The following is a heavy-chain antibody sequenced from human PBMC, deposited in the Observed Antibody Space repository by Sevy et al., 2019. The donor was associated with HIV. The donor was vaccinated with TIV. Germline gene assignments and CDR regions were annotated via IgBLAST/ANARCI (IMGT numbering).Heavy chain of an antibody. V-gene: IGHV3-30-3*01. CDR1: GFTFFAYT. D-gene: IGHD3-3*02. CDR2: ISYDINNK. CDR3: ARDLASSGTGLDV. J-gene: IGHJ6*02. Sequence: GGSLRLSCAASGFTFFAYTMHWVRQAPGKGLEWVALISYDINNKYYADSVKGRFTISRDNSKNTLYLQMNSLRPEDTAVYYCARDLASSGTGLDVWGRGPTVTVSS.